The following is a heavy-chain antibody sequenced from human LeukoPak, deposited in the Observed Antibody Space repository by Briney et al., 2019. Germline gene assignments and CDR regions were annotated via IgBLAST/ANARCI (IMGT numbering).Heavy chain of an antibody. J-gene: IGHJ4*02. CDR2: ISYDGSNK. Sequence: PGRPLRLSCAASGFTFSSYAMHWVRQAPGKGPEWVAVISYDGSNKYYADSVKGRFTISRDNSKNTLYLQMNSLRAEDTAVYYCARAPYYPYGPGDYWGQGTLVTVSS. CDR3: ARAPYYPYGPGDY. V-gene: IGHV3-30*04. D-gene: IGHD3-10*01. CDR1: GFTFSSYA.